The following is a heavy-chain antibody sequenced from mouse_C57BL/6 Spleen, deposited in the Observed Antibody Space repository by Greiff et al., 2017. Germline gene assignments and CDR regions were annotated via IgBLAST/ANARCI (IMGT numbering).Heavy chain of an antibody. Sequence: EVHLVESGGGLVQPGGSLKLSCAASGFTFSDYYMYWVRQTPEKRLEWVAYISNGGGSTYYPDTVKGRFTISRDNAKNTLYLQMSRLKSEDTAMYYCARPLTVVARGFAYWGQGTLVTVSA. J-gene: IGHJ3*01. V-gene: IGHV5-12*01. CDR2: ISNGGGST. CDR1: GFTFSDYY. CDR3: ARPLTVVARGFAY. D-gene: IGHD1-1*01.